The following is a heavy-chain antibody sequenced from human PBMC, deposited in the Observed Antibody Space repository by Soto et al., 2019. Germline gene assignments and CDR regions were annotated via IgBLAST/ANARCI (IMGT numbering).Heavy chain of an antibody. Sequence: PGGSLRLSCAASGFTFSIYAMSWVRQAPGKGLEWVSVISGSGDFTYYADSVRGRFTISRDNPKNTIYLQMNSLRAEDTAVYYCAKGFYGSGSYNNERAFDSCGQRTLVTVSS. V-gene: IGHV3-23*01. J-gene: IGHJ4*02. D-gene: IGHD3-10*01. CDR3: AKGFYGSGSYNNERAFDS. CDR1: GFTFSIYA. CDR2: ISGSGDFT.